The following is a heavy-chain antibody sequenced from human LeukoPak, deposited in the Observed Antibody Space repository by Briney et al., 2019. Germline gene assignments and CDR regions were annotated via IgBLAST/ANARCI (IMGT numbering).Heavy chain of an antibody. CDR3: ARVEEFPSRTRDTIFDY. D-gene: IGHD3-10*01. Sequence: GGSLRLSCAASGFTFSSYAMHWVRQAPGKGLEWVAVISYDGSNKYYADSVKGRFTISRDNSKNTLYLQMNSLRAEDTAVYYYARVEEFPSRTRDTIFDYWGQGTLVTVSS. V-gene: IGHV3-30-3*01. J-gene: IGHJ4*02. CDR1: GFTFSSYA. CDR2: ISYDGSNK.